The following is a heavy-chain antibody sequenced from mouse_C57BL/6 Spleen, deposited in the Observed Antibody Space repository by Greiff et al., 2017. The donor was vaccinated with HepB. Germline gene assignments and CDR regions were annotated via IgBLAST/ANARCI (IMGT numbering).Heavy chain of an antibody. V-gene: IGHV14-2*01. CDR3: ARWFGTGTDWYFDV. Sequence: DVQLQESGAELVKPGASVKLSCTASGFNIKDYYMHWVKQRTEQGLEWIGRIDPEDGETKYAPKFQGKATITADTSSNTAYLQLSSLTSEDTAVYYCARWFGTGTDWYFDVWGTGTTVTVSS. CDR1: GFNIKDYY. J-gene: IGHJ1*03. CDR2: IDPEDGET. D-gene: IGHD4-1*01.